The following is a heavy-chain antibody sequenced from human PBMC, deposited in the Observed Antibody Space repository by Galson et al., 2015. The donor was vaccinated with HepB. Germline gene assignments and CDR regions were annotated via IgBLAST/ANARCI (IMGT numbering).Heavy chain of an antibody. Sequence: SLRLSCAASGFTFSSYSMNWVRQAPGKGLEWVSYISSSSSTIYYADSVKGRFTISRDNAKNSLYLQMNSLRAEDTAVYYCAREPRYYDFWSGPTYYMDVWGKGTTVTVSS. V-gene: IGHV3-48*01. D-gene: IGHD3-3*01. CDR1: GFTFSSYS. J-gene: IGHJ6*03. CDR3: AREPRYYDFWSGPTYYMDV. CDR2: ISSSSSTI.